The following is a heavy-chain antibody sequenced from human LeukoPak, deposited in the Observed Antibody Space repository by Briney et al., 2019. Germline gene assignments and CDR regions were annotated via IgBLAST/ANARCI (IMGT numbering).Heavy chain of an antibody. Sequence: SETLSLTCAVYGGTFTGYYWSWIRKPPGKGLEWIGEINHSGSTNYNPSLKSRVTISVDTSKNQFSLKLSSVTAADTAVYYCARAPIAAAGYSYSYGMDVWGQATTVTVSS. CDR2: INHSGST. V-gene: IGHV4-34*01. CDR1: GGTFTGYY. CDR3: ARAPIAAAGYSYSYGMDV. J-gene: IGHJ6*02. D-gene: IGHD6-13*01.